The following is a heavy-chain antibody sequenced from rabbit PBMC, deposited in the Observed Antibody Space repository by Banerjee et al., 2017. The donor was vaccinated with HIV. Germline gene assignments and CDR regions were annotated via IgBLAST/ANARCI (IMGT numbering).Heavy chain of an antibody. D-gene: IGHD4-1*01. CDR1: GFSFSSNA. V-gene: IGHV1S40*01. J-gene: IGHJ3*01. CDR3: ARDLAGVTGWNFGL. CDR2: VYVGDGST. Sequence: QSLEESGGDLVKPGASLTLTCTASGFSFSSNAMCWVRQAPGKRPEWIACVYVGDGSTHYASWVNGRFTISKTSSTTVTLQMTSLTAADTATYFCARDLAGVTGWNFGLWGQGTLVTVS.